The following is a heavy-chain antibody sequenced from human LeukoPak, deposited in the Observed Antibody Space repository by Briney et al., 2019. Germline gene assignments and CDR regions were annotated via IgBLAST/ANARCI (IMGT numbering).Heavy chain of an antibody. CDR1: GYTLTVFS. D-gene: IGHD3-10*01. J-gene: IGHJ4*02. CDR2: FDPEDGET. Sequence: GASVKLSCKVSGYTLTVFSLHWGRLAQRQGHGWIGGFDPEDGETIYAQKFQGRVTMTEDTSTDTAYMELSSLRSEDTAVYYCATDLYYSLDYWGQGTLVTVSS. CDR3: ATDLYYSLDY. V-gene: IGHV1-24*01.